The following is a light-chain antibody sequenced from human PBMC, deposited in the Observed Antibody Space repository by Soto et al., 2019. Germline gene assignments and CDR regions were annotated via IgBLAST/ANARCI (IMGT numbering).Light chain of an antibody. J-gene: IGKJ1*01. CDR3: MQGTHWPWT. CDR2: KVS. Sequence: DVVMAQSPLSLPVTLGQPASISCRSSQGLVYEDGDTYLRWFQQRPGQSPRRLIYKVSNRDSGVRDRFGGSGLGADLTLTSSRVEAEDVERYYCMQGTHWPWTFGQGTKVEI. CDR1: QGLVYEDGDTY. V-gene: IGKV2-30*01.